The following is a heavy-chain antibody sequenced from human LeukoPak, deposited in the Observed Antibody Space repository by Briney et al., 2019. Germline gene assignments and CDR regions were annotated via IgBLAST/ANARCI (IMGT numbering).Heavy chain of an antibody. CDR2: IYTSGST. J-gene: IGHJ5*02. D-gene: IGHD3-3*01. CDR3: ARHQTREDYDFWSGYPKEFDP. V-gene: IGHV4-4*07. Sequence: PSETLSLTCTVSGGSISSYYWSWIRQPAGKGPEWIGRIYTSGSTNYNPFLKSRVTMSVDTSKNQFSLKLSSVTAADTAVYYCARHQTREDYDFWSGYPKEFDPWGQGTLVTVSS. CDR1: GGSISSYY.